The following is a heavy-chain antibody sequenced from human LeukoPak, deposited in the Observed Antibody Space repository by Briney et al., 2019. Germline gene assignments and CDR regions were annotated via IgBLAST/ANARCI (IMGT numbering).Heavy chain of an antibody. CDR1: GGSFSGYY. CDR2: INHSGTT. D-gene: IGHD3-10*01. CDR3: ARGRTGYYYGSGKIYYYGLDV. Sequence: SETLSLTCAVYGGSFSGYYWRWIRQPPGKGREWIGEINHSGTTNNNPSLKGGGSISVETSKNQFSLKLSSVTAADTAVYYCARGRTGYYYGSGKIYYYGLDVWGQGTTVTVSS. V-gene: IGHV4-34*04. J-gene: IGHJ6*02.